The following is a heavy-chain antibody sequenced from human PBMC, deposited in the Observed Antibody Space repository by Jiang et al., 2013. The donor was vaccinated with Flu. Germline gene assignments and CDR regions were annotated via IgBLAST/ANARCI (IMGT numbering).Heavy chain of an antibody. Sequence: QLLESGGGLVQPGGSLRLSCAASGFTVSSNYMSWVRQAPGKGLEWVSVIYSGGSTYYADSVKGRFTISRDNSKNTLYLQMNSLRAEDTAVYYCARRSHYYYMDVWGKGTTVTVSS. CDR2: IYSGGST. V-gene: IGHV3-66*02. CDR1: GFTVSSNY. J-gene: IGHJ6*03. CDR3: ARRSHYYYMDV.